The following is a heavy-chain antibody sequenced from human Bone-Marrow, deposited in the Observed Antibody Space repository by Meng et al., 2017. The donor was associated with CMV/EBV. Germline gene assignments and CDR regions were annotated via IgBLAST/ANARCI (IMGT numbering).Heavy chain of an antibody. CDR3: ARDKSSSSVEPGMDV. D-gene: IGHD6-6*01. V-gene: IGHV3-21*01. Sequence: GESLKISCAASGFTFSAYTMNWVRQAPGKGLEWISSISSGSNYVNYTDSLKGRFTISRDNAKNSLYLQMHSLRVEDTAVYYCARDKSSSSVEPGMDVWGQGTTVTVSS. CDR2: ISSGSNYV. CDR1: GFTFSAYT. J-gene: IGHJ6*02.